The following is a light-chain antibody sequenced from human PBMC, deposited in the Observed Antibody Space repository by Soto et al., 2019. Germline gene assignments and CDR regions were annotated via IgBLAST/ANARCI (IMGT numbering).Light chain of an antibody. CDR1: SSDVGGYNY. J-gene: IGLJ1*01. CDR3: SSYTGSSLYV. V-gene: IGLV2-14*01. CDR2: EVS. Sequence: QSVLTQPASVSGSPGQSITISCTGTSSDVGGYNYVSWYQQHPGKAPKLMIYEVSNRPSGVSNRFSGSKSGNTASLTISVLQAEDEADYYCSSYTGSSLYVFGTGTKVTVL.